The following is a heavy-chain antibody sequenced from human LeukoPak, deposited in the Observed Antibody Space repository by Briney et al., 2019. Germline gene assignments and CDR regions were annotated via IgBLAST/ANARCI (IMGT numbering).Heavy chain of an antibody. V-gene: IGHV3-30-3*01. CDR2: ISYDGSNK. CDR3: ARYAPEITAFDY. CDR1: GFTFSSYA. Sequence: GGSLRLSCAASGFTFSSYAMHWVRQAPGKGLEWVAVISYDGSNKYYADSVKGRFTISRDNSKNTLYLQMNSLRAEDTAVYYCARYAPEITAFDYWGQGTLVTVSS. J-gene: IGHJ4*02. D-gene: IGHD1-14*01.